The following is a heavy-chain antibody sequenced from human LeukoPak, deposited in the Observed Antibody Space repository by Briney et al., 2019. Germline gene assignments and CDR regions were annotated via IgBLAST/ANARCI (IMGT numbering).Heavy chain of an antibody. Sequence: PGGSLRLSRAASGFTFSSYGMHWVRQAPGKGLEWVANINQDGSAQYYVDSVKGRFTISRDNAKSSLYLQMNSLRAEDTAVYYCARSARWGQGTLVTVSS. CDR2: INQDGSAQ. V-gene: IGHV3-7*01. CDR1: GFTFSSYG. J-gene: IGHJ4*02. CDR3: ARSAR.